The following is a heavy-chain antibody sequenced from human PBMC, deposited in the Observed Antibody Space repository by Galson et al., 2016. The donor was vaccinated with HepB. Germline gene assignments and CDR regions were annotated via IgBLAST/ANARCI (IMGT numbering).Heavy chain of an antibody. Sequence: SVKVSCKASGYTFTNYGLSWVRQAPGQGLEWMGWISAYNGHTNHAQSLQGRVTLTTDTSTSLSYMELRSLRSDDTAVYYCARDLRHYDSGGYDDTFDIWGQGTMVTVSS. D-gene: IGHD3-22*01. CDR1: GYTFTNYG. V-gene: IGHV1-18*01. J-gene: IGHJ3*02. CDR3: ARDLRHYDSGGYDDTFDI. CDR2: ISAYNGHT.